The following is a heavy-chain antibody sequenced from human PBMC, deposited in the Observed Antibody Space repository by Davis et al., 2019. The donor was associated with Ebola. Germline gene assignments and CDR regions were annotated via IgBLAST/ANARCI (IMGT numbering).Heavy chain of an antibody. CDR1: GFTVSSNY. V-gene: IGHV3-53*01. Sequence: GESLKISCAASGFTVSSNYMSWVRQAPGKGLEWVSVIYSGGSTYYADSVKGRFTISRDNSKNTLYLQMNSLRAEDTAVYYCARVIYDFWSGYFDYWGQGTLVTVSS. CDR2: IYSGGST. J-gene: IGHJ4*02. D-gene: IGHD3-3*01. CDR3: ARVIYDFWSGYFDY.